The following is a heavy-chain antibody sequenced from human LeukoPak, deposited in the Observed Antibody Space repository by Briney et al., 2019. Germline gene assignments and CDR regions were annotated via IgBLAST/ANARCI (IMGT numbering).Heavy chain of an antibody. CDR2: IKQDGSEK. J-gene: IGHJ5*02. CDR1: GFTFSSYA. D-gene: IGHD6-13*01. V-gene: IGHV3-7*01. CDR3: ARAASGIAAAGIWWFDP. Sequence: GGSLRLSCAASGFTFSSYAMHWVRQAPGKGLEWVANIKQDGSEKYYVDSVKGRFTISRDNAKNSLYLQMNSLRAEHTAVYYCARAASGIAAAGIWWFDPWGQGTLVTVSS.